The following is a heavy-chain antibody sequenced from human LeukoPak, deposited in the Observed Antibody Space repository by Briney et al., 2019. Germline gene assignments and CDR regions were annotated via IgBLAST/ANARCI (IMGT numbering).Heavy chain of an antibody. CDR1: GFTFSSYA. D-gene: IGHD6-13*01. V-gene: IGHV3-23*01. CDR3: AKGVSAGIAADGFDP. CDR2: ISGSGGST. J-gene: IGHJ5*02. Sequence: GGSLRLSCAASGFTFSSYAMSWVRQAPGKGLGWVSAISGSGGSTYYADSVKGRFTISRDNSKNTLYLQMNSLRAEDTAVYYCAKGVSAGIAADGFDPWGQGTLVTVSS.